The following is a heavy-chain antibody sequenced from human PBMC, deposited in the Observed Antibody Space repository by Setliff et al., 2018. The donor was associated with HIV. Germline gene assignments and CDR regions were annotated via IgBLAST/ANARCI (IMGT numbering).Heavy chain of an antibody. Sequence: SETLSLTCAVSGGSISSSNWWSWVRQPPGKGLEWIGEIYHSGSANYNPSLKSRVTISLDKSKNQFSLKLTSVTAADTAVYYCARAYYYYYMDVWGKGTTVTVSS. V-gene: IGHV4-4*02. CDR2: IYHSGSA. CDR3: ARAYYYYYMDV. CDR1: GGSISSSNW. J-gene: IGHJ6*03.